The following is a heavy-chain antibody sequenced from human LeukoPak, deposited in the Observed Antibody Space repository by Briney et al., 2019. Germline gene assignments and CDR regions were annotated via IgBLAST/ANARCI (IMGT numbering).Heavy chain of an antibody. CDR3: AKGLLITILGSLDY. V-gene: IGHV3-23*01. CDR2: ITGSGRTT. Sequence: PGGSLRLSRAASGLTFNNYAMSWVRQAPGKGLEWVSGITGSGRTTYYADSVKGRFTISRDNSKNSLYLQINSLRAEDTAVYYCAKGLLITILGSLDYWGQGTLVTVSS. D-gene: IGHD3-3*01. CDR1: GLTFNNYA. J-gene: IGHJ4*02.